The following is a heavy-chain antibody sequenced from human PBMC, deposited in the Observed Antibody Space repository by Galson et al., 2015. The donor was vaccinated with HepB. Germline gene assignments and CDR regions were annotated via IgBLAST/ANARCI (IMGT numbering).Heavy chain of an antibody. Sequence: SLRLSCAASGFTFSSYWMSWVRQAPGKGLEWVANIKQDGSEKYYVDSVKGRFTISRDNAKNSLYLQMNSLRAEDTAVYYCARDLGTARNGPGYYYYGMDVWGQGTTVTVSS. D-gene: IGHD5-18*01. CDR3: ARDLGTARNGPGYYYYGMDV. J-gene: IGHJ6*02. CDR1: GFTFSSYW. V-gene: IGHV3-7*03. CDR2: IKQDGSEK.